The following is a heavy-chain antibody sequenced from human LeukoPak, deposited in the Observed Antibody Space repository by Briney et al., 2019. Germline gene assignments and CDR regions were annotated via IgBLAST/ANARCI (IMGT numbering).Heavy chain of an antibody. J-gene: IGHJ4*02. CDR1: GFTFSSYG. CDR2: IWYDGSNK. Sequence: GGSLRLSCAASGFTFSSYGMHWVRQAPGKGLEWVAVIWYDGSNKYYADSVKGRFTISRDNSKNTLYLQMNSLRAEDTAVYYCAKDRDGVDYYDSSGLDYWGQGTLVTVSS. D-gene: IGHD3-22*01. CDR3: AKDRDGVDYYDSSGLDY. V-gene: IGHV3-33*06.